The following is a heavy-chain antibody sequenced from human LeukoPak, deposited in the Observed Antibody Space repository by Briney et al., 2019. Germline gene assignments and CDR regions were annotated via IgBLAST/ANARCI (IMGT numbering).Heavy chain of an antibody. J-gene: IGHJ6*02. CDR3: ARDYNYFGELLPSLYYYGMDV. CDR2: ISGSGGSA. D-gene: IGHD3-10*01. CDR1: GFTFSSYA. V-gene: IGHV3-23*01. Sequence: GGSLRLSCAASGFTFSSYAMSWVRQAPGKGLEWVSAISGSGGSAYYADSVKGRFTISRDNSKNTLYLQMNSLRAEDTAVYYCARDYNYFGELLPSLYYYGMDVWGQGTTVTVSS.